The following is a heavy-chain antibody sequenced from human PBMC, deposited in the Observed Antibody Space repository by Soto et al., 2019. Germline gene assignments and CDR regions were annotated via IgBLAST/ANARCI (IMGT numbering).Heavy chain of an antibody. CDR3: ARAWGEEGYCSGGSCSERNYYYYGMDV. D-gene: IGHD2-15*01. J-gene: IGHJ6*02. V-gene: IGHV4-31*03. CDR2: IYYSGST. Sequence: PSLTCTVSGGSISSGGYYWSWIRQHPGKGLEWIGYIYYSGSTYYNPSLKSRVTISVDTSKNQFSLKLSSVTAADTAVYYCARAWGEEGYCSGGSCSERNYYYYGMDVWGQGTTVTVSS. CDR1: GGSISSGGYY.